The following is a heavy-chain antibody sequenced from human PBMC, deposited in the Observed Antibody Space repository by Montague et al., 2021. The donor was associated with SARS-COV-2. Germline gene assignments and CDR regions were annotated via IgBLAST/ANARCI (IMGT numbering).Heavy chain of an antibody. CDR2: INHSGST. CDR1: GGSFSGYY. D-gene: IGHD3-22*01. Sequence: SETLSLTCAVYGGSFSGYYWSWIRQPPGKGLEWIGEINHSGSTNYNPYLKSRVTISVDTSKKQFSLRLSSVTAADTAVYYCATVQKVSLIIMFRSGWFDPWAREPWSPSRQ. CDR3: ATVQKVSLIIMFRSGWFDP. V-gene: IGHV4-34*01. J-gene: IGHJ5*02.